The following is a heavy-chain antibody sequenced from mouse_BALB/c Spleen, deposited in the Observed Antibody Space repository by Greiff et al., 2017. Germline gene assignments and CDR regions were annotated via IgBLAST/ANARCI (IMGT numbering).Heavy chain of an antibody. D-gene: IGHD1-2*01. V-gene: IGHV1-87*01. Sequence: QVQLQQSGAELARPGASVKLSCKASGYTFTSYWMQWVKQRPGQGLEWIGAIYPGDGDTRYTQKFKGKATLTADKSSSTAYMQLSSLASEDSAVYYCARLGTTAYYYAMDYWGQGTSVTVSS. CDR3: ARLGTTAYYYAMDY. CDR1: GYTFTSYW. CDR2: IYPGDGDT. J-gene: IGHJ4*01.